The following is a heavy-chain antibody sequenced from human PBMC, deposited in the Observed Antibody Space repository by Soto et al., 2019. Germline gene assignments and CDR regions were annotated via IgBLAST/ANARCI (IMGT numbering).Heavy chain of an antibody. CDR3: AKLTYPSDSTGYYYERVSGWIDS. J-gene: IGHJ5*01. CDR1: GFMFSSYA. Sequence: EVQLLESGGGLIQPGGSLRLSCAASGFMFSSYAMSWVRQAPGKGLEWVSSISASGGTANLADSVEGRCTISRDNSKNTLYLQMNSLRAEDTAVYYCAKLTYPSDSTGYYYERVSGWIDSWGQGTLVTVSS. CDR2: ISASGGTA. D-gene: IGHD3-22*01. V-gene: IGHV3-23*01.